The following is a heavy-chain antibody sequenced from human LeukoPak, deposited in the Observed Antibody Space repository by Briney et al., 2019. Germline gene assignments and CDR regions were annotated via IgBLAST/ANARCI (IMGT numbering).Heavy chain of an antibody. D-gene: IGHD3-22*01. CDR1: GYSFTSYW. Sequence: ESLKISCKGSGYSFTSYWIGWVRQMPGKGLEWMGIIYPGDSDTRYSPSFQGQVTISVDKSISTAYLQWSSLKASDTAMYYCARLRDTSGYPNWFDPWGQGTLVTVSS. V-gene: IGHV5-51*01. J-gene: IGHJ5*02. CDR3: ARLRDTSGYPNWFDP. CDR2: IYPGDSDT.